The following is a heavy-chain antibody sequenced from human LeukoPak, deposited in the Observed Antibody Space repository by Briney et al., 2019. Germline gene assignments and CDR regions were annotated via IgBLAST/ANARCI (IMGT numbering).Heavy chain of an antibody. J-gene: IGHJ4*02. CDR3: ARCSGDTCYSRPPDF. Sequence: GGSLRLSCAASGFTFSSYGMSWVRQAPGKGPEWVSAITDTGGSTYYTDPMKGRFTISRDNSENMLYLQMNGLRAEDTAIYYCARCSGDTCYSRPPDFWGQGALVTVSS. D-gene: IGHD2-15*01. CDR2: ITDTGGST. CDR1: GFTFSSYG. V-gene: IGHV3-23*01.